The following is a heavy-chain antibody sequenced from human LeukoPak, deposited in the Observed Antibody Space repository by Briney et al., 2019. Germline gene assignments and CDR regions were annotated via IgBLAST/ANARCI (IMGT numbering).Heavy chain of an antibody. Sequence: GGSLRLSCAASGFTSSSYAMSWVRQAPGKGLEWVSYISSSSSTIYYADSVKGRFTISRDNAKNSLYLQMNSLRAEDTAVYYCARIAAAGMAGDFDYWGQGTLVTVSS. V-gene: IGHV3-48*04. D-gene: IGHD6-13*01. CDR3: ARIAAAGMAGDFDY. CDR1: GFTSSSYA. J-gene: IGHJ4*02. CDR2: ISSSSSTI.